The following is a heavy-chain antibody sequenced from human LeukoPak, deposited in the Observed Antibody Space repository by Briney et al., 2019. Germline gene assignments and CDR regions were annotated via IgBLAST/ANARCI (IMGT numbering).Heavy chain of an antibody. V-gene: IGHV3-23*01. J-gene: IGHJ3*02. CDR2: MSGSGGST. CDR1: GFTFSSYA. Sequence: GGALRLSCAASGFTFSSYAMSWVRQAPGKGLEWVSGMSGSGGSTYYADSVKGRFTISRDNSKNTLYLQMNTLRAEDTTVYYCAKDREYSYVYDAFDIWAKGHWSPSLQ. D-gene: IGHD3-16*01. CDR3: AKDREYSYVYDAFDI.